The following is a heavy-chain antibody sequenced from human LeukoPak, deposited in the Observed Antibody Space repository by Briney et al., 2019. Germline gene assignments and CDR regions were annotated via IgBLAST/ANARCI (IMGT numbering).Heavy chain of an antibody. V-gene: IGHV4-59*12. J-gene: IGHJ4*02. D-gene: IGHD5-24*01. CDR3: ARETQDGYNQPSDY. CDR1: GGSISSYY. Sequence: PSETLSLTCTVSGGSISSYYWSWIRQPPGKGLEWIGYIYYSGSTYYNPSLKSRVTISVDRSKNQFSLKLSSVTAADTAVYYCARETQDGYNQPSDYWGQGTLVTVSS. CDR2: IYYSGST.